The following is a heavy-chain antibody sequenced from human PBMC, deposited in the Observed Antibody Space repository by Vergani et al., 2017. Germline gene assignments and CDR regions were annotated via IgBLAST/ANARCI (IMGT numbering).Heavy chain of an antibody. Sequence: QVQLVESGGGVVQPGRSLRLSCTASGFTFSSFAMHWVRQAPGKGLEWVAVISYDGSNKYYADSVKGRFTISRDNSKNTLYLQMKSLRAEDTAVYYCAKDXHLWELLSWHYFDYWGQGTLVTVSS. J-gene: IGHJ4*02. D-gene: IGHD1-26*01. V-gene: IGHV3-30*18. CDR2: ISYDGSNK. CDR3: AKDXHLWELLSWHYFDY. CDR1: GFTFSSFA.